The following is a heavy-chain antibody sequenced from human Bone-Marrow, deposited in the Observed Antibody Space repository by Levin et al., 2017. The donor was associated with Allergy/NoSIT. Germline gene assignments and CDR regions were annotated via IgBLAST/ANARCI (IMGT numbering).Heavy chain of an antibody. CDR3: ARKKEDGYILTKTFDL. D-gene: IGHD3-9*01. CDR1: GFSFSDSY. V-gene: IGHV3-11*01. CDR2: ISSTSNSI. J-gene: IGHJ3*01. Sequence: PGGSLRLSCEASGFSFSDSYMNWIRQAPGKGLQWVSYISSTSNSIFYADSVKGRFTISRDNDKNSLSLQMNSLRADDTAVYYCARKKEDGYILTKTFDLWGQGTMVTVSS.